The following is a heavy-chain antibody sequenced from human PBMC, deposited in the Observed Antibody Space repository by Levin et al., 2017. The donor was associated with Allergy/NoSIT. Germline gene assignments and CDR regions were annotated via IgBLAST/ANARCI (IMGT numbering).Heavy chain of an antibody. Sequence: MTSETLSLTCAVSGSSISSGYYWGWIRQSPGKGLEWIGNIYQSGSTYYNPSLKSRVTISVDTSKNQFSLKLSSVTAADTAVYYCARIFWGSRPPKYYFDYWGQGTLVTVSS. CDR1: GSSISSGYY. CDR3: ARIFWGSRPPKYYFDY. V-gene: IGHV4-38-2*01. J-gene: IGHJ4*02. D-gene: IGHD3-9*01. CDR2: IYQSGST.